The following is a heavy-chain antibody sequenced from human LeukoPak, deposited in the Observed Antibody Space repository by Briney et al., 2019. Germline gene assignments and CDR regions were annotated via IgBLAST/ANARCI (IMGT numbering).Heavy chain of an antibody. Sequence: GESLKISCKGSGYSFTDYWIGWVRQMPGKGLEWMGIIYPSDSDTKYSPSFQGQATISVDKSISTAYLQWSSLKTSDSAMYYCAKGYWYFDLWGRGTLLTVSS. CDR2: IYPSDSDT. J-gene: IGHJ2*01. CDR3: AKGYWYFDL. V-gene: IGHV5-51*01. CDR1: GYSFTDYW.